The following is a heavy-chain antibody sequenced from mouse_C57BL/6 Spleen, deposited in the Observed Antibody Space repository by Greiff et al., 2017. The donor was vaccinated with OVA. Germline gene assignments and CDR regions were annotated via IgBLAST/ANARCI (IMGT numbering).Heavy chain of an antibody. V-gene: IGHV14-4*01. CDR2: IDPENGDT. J-gene: IGHJ2*01. Sequence: VQLKQSGAELVRPGASVKLSCTASGFNIKDDYMHWVKQRPEQGLEWIGWIDPENGDTEYASKFQGKATITADTSSNTAYLQLSSLTSEDTAVYYCKTGTLDYWGQGTTLTVSS. D-gene: IGHD4-1*01. CDR1: GFNIKDDY. CDR3: KTGTLDY.